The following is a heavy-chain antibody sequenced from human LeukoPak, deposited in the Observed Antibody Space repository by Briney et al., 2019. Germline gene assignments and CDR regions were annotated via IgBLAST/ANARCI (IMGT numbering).Heavy chain of an antibody. CDR3: AKGSYGSGSYPPYYGMDV. Sequence: GGSLRLSCAASGFTFSDYYMSWIRQAPGKGLEWVSYISSSGSTIYYADSVKGRFTISRDNSKNTLYLQMNSLRAEDTAVYYCAKGSYGSGSYPPYYGMDVWGQGTTVTVSS. CDR2: ISSSGSTI. CDR1: GFTFSDYY. D-gene: IGHD3-10*01. J-gene: IGHJ6*02. V-gene: IGHV3-11*01.